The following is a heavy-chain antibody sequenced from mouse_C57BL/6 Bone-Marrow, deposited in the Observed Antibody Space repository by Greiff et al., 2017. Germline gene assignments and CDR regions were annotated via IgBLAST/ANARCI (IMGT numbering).Heavy chain of an antibody. V-gene: IGHV5-17*01. CDR2: ISSGSSTI. Sequence: EVKLVESGGGLVKPGGSLKLSCAASGFTFSDYGMHWVRQAPEKGLEWVAYISSGSSTIYYADTVKGRFTISRDNAKNTLFLQMTSLRSDDTAMYYCARGFLLYFDYWGQGTTLTVSS. CDR1: GFTFSDYG. J-gene: IGHJ2*01. CDR3: ARGFLLYFDY. D-gene: IGHD3-2*02.